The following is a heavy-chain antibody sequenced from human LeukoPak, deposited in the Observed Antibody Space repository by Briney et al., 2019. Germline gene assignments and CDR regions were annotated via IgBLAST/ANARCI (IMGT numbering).Heavy chain of an antibody. D-gene: IGHD1-26*01. Sequence: GGSLRLSCAASGFTFSSYGMHWARQAPGKGLVWVSRINTDGSSTNYADSVKGRFTVSRDNAKNTLYLQMNSLRAEDTAVYYCARVIGWDEPFDIWGQGTMVTVSS. V-gene: IGHV3-74*01. CDR3: ARVIGWDEPFDI. J-gene: IGHJ3*02. CDR1: GFTFSSYG. CDR2: INTDGSST.